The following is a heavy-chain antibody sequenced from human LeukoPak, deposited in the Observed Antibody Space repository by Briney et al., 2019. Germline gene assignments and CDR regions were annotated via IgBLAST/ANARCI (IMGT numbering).Heavy chain of an antibody. V-gene: IGHV1-2*02. CDR1: GYTFSSYD. Sequence: ASVKVSCKASGYTFSSYDINWVRQAPGQGLEWMGWINPNSGGTNYAQKFQGRVTMTRDTSISTAYMELSRLRSDDTAVYYCARASAPIVVVPAAPDYWGQGTLVTVSS. CDR2: INPNSGGT. J-gene: IGHJ4*02. CDR3: ARASAPIVVVPAAPDY. D-gene: IGHD2-2*01.